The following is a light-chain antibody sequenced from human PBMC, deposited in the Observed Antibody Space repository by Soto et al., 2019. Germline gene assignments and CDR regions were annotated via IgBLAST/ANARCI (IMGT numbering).Light chain of an antibody. Sequence: QSVLTQPASVSGSPGQSITISCTGTSSDVGRYNYVPWYQQHPGKAPKLIIYDVTYRPSGVSDRFSGSKSGSTASLTISGLQAEDEADYYCSSYTGSSTSFGGGTQLTVL. CDR2: DVT. J-gene: IGLJ3*02. CDR1: SSDVGRYNY. CDR3: SSYTGSSTS. V-gene: IGLV2-14*01.